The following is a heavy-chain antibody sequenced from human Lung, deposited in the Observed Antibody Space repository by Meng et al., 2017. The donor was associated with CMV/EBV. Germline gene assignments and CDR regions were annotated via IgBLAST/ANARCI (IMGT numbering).Heavy chain of an antibody. Sequence: GSLRLSCAVYSGSLTDYFWSWIRQSPEKGLECIGDISHSGRTNYNPSLKSRVTISVDTSSNQFFLKVTSVTAADTAVYYCARGRTDFNSWGQGTLVTVSS. D-gene: IGHD1-1*01. CDR2: ISHSGRT. CDR3: ARGRTDFNS. J-gene: IGHJ4*02. V-gene: IGHV4-34*01. CDR1: SGSLTDYF.